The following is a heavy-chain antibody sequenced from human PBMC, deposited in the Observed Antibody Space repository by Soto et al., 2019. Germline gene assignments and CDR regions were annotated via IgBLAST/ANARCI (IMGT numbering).Heavy chain of an antibody. CDR3: ARDRVREGYDSDY. V-gene: IGHV3-11*01. J-gene: IGHJ4*02. CDR2: ISSSVSTI. D-gene: IGHD5-12*01. CDR1: GFTFSDYY. Sequence: GGSLRLSCAASGFTFSDYYMSWIRQAPGKGLEWVSYISSSVSTIYYADSVKGRFTISRDNAKNSLYLQMNSLRAEDTAVYYCARDRVREGYDSDYWGQGTLVTVSS.